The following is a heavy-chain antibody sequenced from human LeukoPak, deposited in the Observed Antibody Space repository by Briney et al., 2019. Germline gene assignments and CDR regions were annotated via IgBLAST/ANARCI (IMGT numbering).Heavy chain of an antibody. CDR3: AKHNGAAAGVPYYFDS. CDR2: IRGSGTGT. J-gene: IGHJ4*02. CDR1: GFTFSSYA. Sequence: GGSLRLSCAASGFTFSSYAMTWVRQAPGKGLEWVSAIRGSGTGTYYADSVKGRFTISRDNSKNTLYLHMNSLRAEDTAIYYCAKHNGAAAGVPYYFDSWGQETLVAVSS. V-gene: IGHV3-23*01. D-gene: IGHD6-13*01.